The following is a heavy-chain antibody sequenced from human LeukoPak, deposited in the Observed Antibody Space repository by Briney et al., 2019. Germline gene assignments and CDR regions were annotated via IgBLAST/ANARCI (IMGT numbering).Heavy chain of an antibody. Sequence: ASVKVSCKASGFTFTAYYMHWVRQAPGQGLEWMGWINPNSGGTNYAQKFQGRVTMTRDTSIRTAYMELSRLRSDDTAVYYCARGYYYDSSGYYYYFDYWGQGTLVTVSS. CDR3: ARGYYYDSSGYYYYFDY. CDR2: INPNSGGT. J-gene: IGHJ4*02. V-gene: IGHV1-2*02. D-gene: IGHD3-22*01. CDR1: GFTFTAYY.